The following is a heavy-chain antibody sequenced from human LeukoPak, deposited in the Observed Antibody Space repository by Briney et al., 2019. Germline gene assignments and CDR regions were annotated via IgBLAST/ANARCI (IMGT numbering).Heavy chain of an antibody. J-gene: IGHJ4*02. CDR3: AKDVRSVSAAGIFDY. V-gene: IGHV3-23*01. CDR1: GFTFSSYA. CDR2: ISGSGGST. D-gene: IGHD6-13*01. Sequence: GGSLRLSCAASGFTFSSYAMSWVRQAPGKGLEWVSAISGSGGSTYYADSVKGRFTISRDNSKNTLYLQMNSLRAVDTAVYYCAKDVRSVSAAGIFDYWGQGTLVTVSS.